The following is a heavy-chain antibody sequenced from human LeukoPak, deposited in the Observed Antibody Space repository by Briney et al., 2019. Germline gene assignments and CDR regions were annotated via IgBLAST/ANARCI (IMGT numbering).Heavy chain of an antibody. J-gene: IGHJ4*02. V-gene: IGHV3-7*01. CDR1: GFTFNKFW. Sequence: GGSLRLSCAASGFTFNKFWMTWVRQAPGKGLEWVANINDDGKEKYYVDSVKGRFSISKDSAKRSLYLQMNSLRAEDTAIYYCARAPSDYGEAAYWGQGTMVTVPS. D-gene: IGHD4-17*01. CDR3: ARAPSDYGEAAY. CDR2: INDDGKEK.